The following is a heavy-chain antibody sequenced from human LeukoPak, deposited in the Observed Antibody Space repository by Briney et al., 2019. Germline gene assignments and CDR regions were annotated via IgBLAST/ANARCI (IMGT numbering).Heavy chain of an antibody. Sequence: GGSLRLSCAASGFTFSSYGMHWVRQAPGKGLEWVAFIRYDGSNKYYADSVKGRFTISRDNSKNTLYLQMNSLRAEDTAVYYCASWGDVVVPAALFDYWGQGTLVTVSS. CDR1: GFTFSSYG. J-gene: IGHJ4*02. V-gene: IGHV3-30*02. CDR3: ASWGDVVVPAALFDY. D-gene: IGHD2-2*01. CDR2: IRYDGSNK.